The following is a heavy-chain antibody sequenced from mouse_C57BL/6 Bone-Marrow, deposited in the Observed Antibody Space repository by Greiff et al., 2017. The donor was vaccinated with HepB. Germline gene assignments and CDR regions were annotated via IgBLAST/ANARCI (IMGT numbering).Heavy chain of an antibody. CDR3: ARVGNYVHYYAMDY. CDR1: GFTFSDYY. Sequence: EVKLMESEGGLVQPGSSMKLSCTASGFTFSDYYMAWVRQVPEKGLEWVANINYDGSSTYYLDSLKSRFIISRDNAKNILYLQMSSLKSEDTATYYCARVGNYVHYYAMDYWGQGTSVTVSS. J-gene: IGHJ4*01. CDR2: INYDGSST. V-gene: IGHV5-16*01. D-gene: IGHD2-1*01.